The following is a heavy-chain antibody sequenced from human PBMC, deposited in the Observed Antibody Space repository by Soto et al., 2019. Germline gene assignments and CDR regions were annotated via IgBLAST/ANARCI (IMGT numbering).Heavy chain of an antibody. Sequence: QVQLVQSGAEVKKPGSSVKVSCKASGGTFSSYAISWVRQAPGQGLEWMGGIIPIFGTANYAQKFQGRVRITADETTSTAYMELSSLRAEDTAVYYCARGPPPVTLGYCSGGSGYGMDVWGQGTTVTVSS. CDR1: GGTFSSYA. CDR2: IIPIFGTA. D-gene: IGHD2-15*01. CDR3: ARGPPPVTLGYCSGGSGYGMDV. J-gene: IGHJ6*02. V-gene: IGHV1-69*01.